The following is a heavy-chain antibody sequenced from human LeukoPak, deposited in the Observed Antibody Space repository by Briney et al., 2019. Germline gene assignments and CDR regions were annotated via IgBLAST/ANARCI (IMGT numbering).Heavy chain of an antibody. CDR2: IYHSGST. Sequence: SETLSLTCTVSGYSISSGHYWGWIRQPPGKGLEWIGSIYHSGSTYYNPSLKSRVTISVDTSKNQFSLKLSSVTAADTAVYYCARGYSYGRTIDYWGQGTLVTVSS. D-gene: IGHD5-18*01. V-gene: IGHV4-38-2*02. CDR1: GYSISSGHY. J-gene: IGHJ4*02. CDR3: ARGYSYGRTIDY.